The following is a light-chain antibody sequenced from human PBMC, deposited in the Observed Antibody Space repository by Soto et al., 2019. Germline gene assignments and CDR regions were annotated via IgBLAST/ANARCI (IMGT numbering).Light chain of an antibody. Sequence: IQMTQSPATLSASVLDRVTITCRASQSITNRLAWYQQKPGKAPKVLIYDASSLESGVPSRFSGSGSGTEFILTISSLQPDDFATYWCQHYGGLWTFGQGTKVDIK. CDR3: QHYGGLWT. CDR2: DAS. J-gene: IGKJ1*01. V-gene: IGKV1-5*01. CDR1: QSITNR.